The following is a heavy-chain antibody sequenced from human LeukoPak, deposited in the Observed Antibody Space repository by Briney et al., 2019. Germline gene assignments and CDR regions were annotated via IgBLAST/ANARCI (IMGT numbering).Heavy chain of an antibody. CDR2: INHRGST. CDR3: AGGPYCSGGTCSFYFYGLAV. J-gene: IGHJ6*02. Sequence: KTSETLSFTCGVHGGSFSGYSCNWIRQPPGKGLEWIGEINHRGSTTYNPSLKSRVTISEDTSKKQFSLKLTSVTAADTAIYYCAGGPYCSGGTCSFYFYGLAVWGPGTAVTVSS. CDR1: GGSFSGYS. V-gene: IGHV4-34*01. D-gene: IGHD2-15*01.